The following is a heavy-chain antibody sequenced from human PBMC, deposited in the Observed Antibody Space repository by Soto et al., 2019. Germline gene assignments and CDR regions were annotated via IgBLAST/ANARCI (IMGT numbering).Heavy chain of an antibody. V-gene: IGHV3-30*18. D-gene: IGHD5-18*01. CDR2: ISYDGSNK. J-gene: IGHJ6*02. Sequence: GGSLRLSCAASGFTFSSYGMHWVRQAPGKGLEWVAVISYDGSNKYYVDSVKGRFTISRDNSKNTLYLQMNSLGAEDTAVYYCAKDLEGANSYGNYYYYYGMDVWGQGTTVTVSS. CDR3: AKDLEGANSYGNYYYYYGMDV. CDR1: GFTFSSYG.